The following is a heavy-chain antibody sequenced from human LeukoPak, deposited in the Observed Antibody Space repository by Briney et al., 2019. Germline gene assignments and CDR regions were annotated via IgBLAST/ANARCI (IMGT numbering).Heavy chain of an antibody. V-gene: IGHV3-33*01. CDR3: ARGHCSGGSCYLRSYFDY. J-gene: IGHJ4*02. CDR2: IWYDGSNK. D-gene: IGHD2-15*01. CDR1: GFTFSSYG. Sequence: GGSLRLSCAASGFTFSSYGMHWVRQAPGKGLEWVAVIWYDGSNKYYADSVKGRFTISRDNSKNTLYLQMNSLRAEDTAVYYCARGHCSGGSCYLRSYFDYWGQGTLVTVSS.